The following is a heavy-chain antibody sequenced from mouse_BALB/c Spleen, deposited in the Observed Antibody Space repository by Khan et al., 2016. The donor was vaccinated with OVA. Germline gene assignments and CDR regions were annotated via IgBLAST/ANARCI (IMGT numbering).Heavy chain of an antibody. D-gene: IGHD1-3*01. V-gene: IGHV5-6*01. Sequence: EVELVESGGDLVKPGGSLKLSCAASGFTFSSYSMSWVRQTPDKRLEWVASISSDGDYTYYPDSVKGRFTISRDNATNTLYLQMSSLKSEDTAMYYCASHLSGSFAYGGQGTLVTVSA. CDR1: GFTFSSYS. J-gene: IGHJ3*01. CDR3: ASHLSGSFAY. CDR2: ISSDGDYT.